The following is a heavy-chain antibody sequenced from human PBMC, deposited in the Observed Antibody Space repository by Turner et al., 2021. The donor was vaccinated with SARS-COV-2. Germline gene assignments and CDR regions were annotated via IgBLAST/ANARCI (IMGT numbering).Heavy chain of an antibody. CDR1: GFTFSSYS. D-gene: IGHD5-18*01. Sequence: VQLVEFGGGLVQPGGSLRLSCAASGFTFSSYSMNWVRQAQGKGLEWVSYISSSSSTIYYADSVKGRVTISRDNAKNSLYLQMNSLRAEDTAVYYCARDPSKIQLWLHYYFDYWGQGTLVTVSS. J-gene: IGHJ4*02. CDR2: ISSSSSTI. V-gene: IGHV3-48*01. CDR3: ARDPSKIQLWLHYYFDY.